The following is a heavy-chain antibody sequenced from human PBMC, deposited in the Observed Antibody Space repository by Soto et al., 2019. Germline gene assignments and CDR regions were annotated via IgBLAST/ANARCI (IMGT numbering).Heavy chain of an antibody. CDR2: AHHSGRT. CDR1: GGSLRSSNW. D-gene: IGHD4-17*01. Sequence: QVQLQESGPGLVKPSGTLSLTCTVSGGSLRSSNWWNWVRQSPGKGLEWIGEAHHSGRTNYNPSLKSRVTIAINKSKNHFSLKLTSVTAADTYVYYCAKDEATVLDYWGQGTLVTVSS. J-gene: IGHJ4*02. V-gene: IGHV4-4*02. CDR3: AKDEATVLDY.